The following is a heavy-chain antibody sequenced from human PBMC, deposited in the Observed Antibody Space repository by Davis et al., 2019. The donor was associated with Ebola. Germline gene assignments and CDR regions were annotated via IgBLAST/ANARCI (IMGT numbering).Heavy chain of an antibody. Sequence: SETLSLTCTVSGGSISSSSYYWGWIRQPPGKGLEWIGSIYYSESTYYNPSLKSRVTISVDTSKNQFSLKLTSVTAADTAVYYCARGLMVRGVILYYGLDVWGQGTTVAVSS. CDR1: GGSISSSSYY. CDR2: IYYSEST. J-gene: IGHJ6*02. D-gene: IGHD3-10*01. V-gene: IGHV4-39*07. CDR3: ARGLMVRGVILYYGLDV.